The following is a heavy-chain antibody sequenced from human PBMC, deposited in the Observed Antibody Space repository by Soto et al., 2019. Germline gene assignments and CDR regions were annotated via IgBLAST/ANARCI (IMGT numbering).Heavy chain of an antibody. V-gene: IGHV1-69*12. CDR1: GGTFSSYA. Sequence: QVQLVQSGAEVKKPGSSVKVSCKASGGTFSSYAISWVRQAPGQGLEWMGGIIPIFGTADYAQKYQGRVRITGEESTRTAYMELSTLTSEDRAVYCCATHRERVTAENCSSMDVWGQGTTVTLSP. CDR3: ATHRERVTAENCSSMDV. CDR2: IIPIFGTA. J-gene: IGHJ6*01. D-gene: IGHD2-21*02.